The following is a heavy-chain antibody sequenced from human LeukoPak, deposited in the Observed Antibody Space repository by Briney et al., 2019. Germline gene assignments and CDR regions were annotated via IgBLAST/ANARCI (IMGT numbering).Heavy chain of an antibody. CDR3: AREYYYGSGSFDY. J-gene: IGHJ4*02. Sequence: GGSLRLSCAASGFTFSSYEMNWVRQAPGKGLEWVSYISNSGSTIYYADSVKGRFTISRDNAKNTLYLQMNSLRAEDTAVYYCAREYYYGSGSFDYWGQGTLVTVSS. D-gene: IGHD3-10*01. CDR1: GFTFSSYE. V-gene: IGHV3-48*03. CDR2: ISNSGSTI.